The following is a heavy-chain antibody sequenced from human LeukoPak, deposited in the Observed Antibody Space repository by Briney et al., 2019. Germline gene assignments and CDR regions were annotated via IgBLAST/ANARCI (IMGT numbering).Heavy chain of an antibody. J-gene: IGHJ4*02. CDR3: ARGRGGYAQPYYFDY. Sequence: PSETLSLTCVVYGGTFSDYYWSWVRQPPGKGLEWIGYIYYSGSTNYNPSLKSRVTISVDTSKNQFSLKLSSVTAADTAVYYCARGRGGYAQPYYFDYWGQGTLVTVSS. CDR2: IYYSGST. CDR1: GGTFSDYY. D-gene: IGHD3-22*01. V-gene: IGHV4-59*01.